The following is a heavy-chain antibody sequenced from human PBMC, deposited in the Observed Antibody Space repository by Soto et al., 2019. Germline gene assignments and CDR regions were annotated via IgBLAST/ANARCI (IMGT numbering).Heavy chain of an antibody. J-gene: IGHJ5*02. CDR3: ARDSYYDSSGYYFSWFDP. Sequence: PGGSLRLSCAASGFTFSSYWMSWVRQAPGKGLEWVANIKQDGSEKYYVDSVKGRFTISRDNAKNSLYLQMNSLGAEDTAVYYCARDSYYDSSGYYFSWFDPWGQGTMVTVYS. V-gene: IGHV3-7*01. CDR2: IKQDGSEK. CDR1: GFTFSSYW. D-gene: IGHD3-22*01.